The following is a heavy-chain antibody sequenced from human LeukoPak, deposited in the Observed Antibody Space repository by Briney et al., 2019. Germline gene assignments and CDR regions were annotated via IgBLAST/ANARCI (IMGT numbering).Heavy chain of an antibody. CDR2: ISAYTGNT. J-gene: IGHJ3*02. D-gene: IGHD1-26*01. V-gene: IGHV1-18*01. CDR3: ARDLIVGATLAGGHDAFDI. CDR1: GYTFTSYG. Sequence: ALVKVSCKASGYTFTSYGISWVRQVPGQGLEWMGWISAYTGNTNYAQNLQGRVTMTTDTSTRTAYMDLRSLRSDDTAVYYCARDLIVGATLAGGHDAFDIWGQGTMVTVSS.